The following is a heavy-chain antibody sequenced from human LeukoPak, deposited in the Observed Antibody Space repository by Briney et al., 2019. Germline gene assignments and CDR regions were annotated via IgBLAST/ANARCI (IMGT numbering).Heavy chain of an antibody. J-gene: IGHJ3*02. D-gene: IGHD3-10*01. Sequence: SETLSLTCTVSGGSISSYYWSWIRQPAGKGLEWIGRIYTSGSTNYNPSLKSRVTMSVDTSKNQFSLKLSSVTAADTVVYYCARDVVLWFGEPDAFDIWGQGTMVTVSS. V-gene: IGHV4-4*07. CDR1: GGSISSYY. CDR3: ARDVVLWFGEPDAFDI. CDR2: IYTSGST.